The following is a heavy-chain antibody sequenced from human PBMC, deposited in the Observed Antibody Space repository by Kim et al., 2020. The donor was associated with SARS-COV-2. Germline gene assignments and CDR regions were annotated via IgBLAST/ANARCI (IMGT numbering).Heavy chain of an antibody. CDR1: GFTFSNYS. J-gene: IGHJ6*02. CDR3: AREIDASRGIVVVPAAIGV. Sequence: GGSLRLSCAASGFTFSNYSMNWVRQAPGKGLEWVSYISSSSSTIYYADSVKGRFTISRDNAKNSLYLQMNSLRDEDTAVYYCAREIDASRGIVVVPAAIGVWGQGTTVTVSS. CDR2: ISSSSSTI. D-gene: IGHD2-2*01. V-gene: IGHV3-48*02.